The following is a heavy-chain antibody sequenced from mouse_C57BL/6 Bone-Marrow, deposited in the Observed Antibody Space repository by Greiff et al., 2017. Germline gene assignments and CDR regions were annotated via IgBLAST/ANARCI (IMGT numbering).Heavy chain of an antibody. J-gene: IGHJ1*03. CDR2: IYPRAGST. CDR1: GYTFTSYD. Sequence: QVQLQQSGAELVKPGASVKLSCKASGYTFTSYDINWVKQRPGQGLEWIGWIYPRAGSTTYNEKFKGKATLTVDTSSSTAYMELHSLTSEDTAVYFCARWDNYGSLWYFDGWGKGTTVTVSS. D-gene: IGHD1-1*01. V-gene: IGHV1-85*01. CDR3: ARWDNYGSLWYFDG.